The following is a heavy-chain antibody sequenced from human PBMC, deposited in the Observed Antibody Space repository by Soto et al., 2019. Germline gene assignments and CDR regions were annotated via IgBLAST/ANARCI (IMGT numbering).Heavy chain of an antibody. J-gene: IGHJ4*02. CDR2: IWYDGSNK. Sequence: QVQLVESGGGVVQPGRSLRLSCAASGFTFSSYGMHWVRQAPGKGLEWVAVIWYDGSNKYYADSVKGRFTISRDNSKKTLYLQMNSLRAEDTAVYYCARDEYLTTVLGVLGNVDYWGQGTLVTVSS. CDR3: ARDEYLTTVLGVLGNVDY. D-gene: IGHD4-17*01. V-gene: IGHV3-33*01. CDR1: GFTFSSYG.